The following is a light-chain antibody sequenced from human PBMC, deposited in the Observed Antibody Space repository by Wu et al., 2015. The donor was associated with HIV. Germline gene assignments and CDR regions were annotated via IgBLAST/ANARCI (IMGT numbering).Light chain of an antibody. CDR3: QQRSDRPLT. V-gene: IGKV3D-20*02. CDR2: NAS. Sequence: EIVLTQSPGTLSLSPGERATLSCRASQSVTSSYLAWYQQRPGQPPRLLIFNASLRATGIPGRFSGSGSGTDFTLTISSLESEDSAVYYCQQRSDRPLTFGQGTRLEIK. J-gene: IGKJ5*01. CDR1: QSVTSSY.